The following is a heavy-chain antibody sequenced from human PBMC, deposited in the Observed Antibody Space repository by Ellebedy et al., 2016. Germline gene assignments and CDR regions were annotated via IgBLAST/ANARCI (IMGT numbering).Heavy chain of an antibody. CDR3: ASSSWRRVFDY. Sequence: SETLSLXXTVSGGSISSYYWSWIRQPAGKGLEWIGRVYTSGSTNFNPSLKTRVTMSVDTSKNQFSLKLSSVTAADTAVYYCASSSWRRVFDYWGQGTLVTVSS. J-gene: IGHJ4*02. V-gene: IGHV4-4*07. D-gene: IGHD6-13*01. CDR1: GGSISSYY. CDR2: VYTSGST.